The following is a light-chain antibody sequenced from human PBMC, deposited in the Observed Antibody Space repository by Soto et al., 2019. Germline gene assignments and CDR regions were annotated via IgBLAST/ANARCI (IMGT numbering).Light chain of an antibody. J-gene: IGKJ1*01. Sequence: EIVLTQSPATLSLSPGERATLSCRASQSVSSYLAWYQQKPGQAPRLLIYDASNRATGIPARFSGGGSGTDFTLTISSLEPEDFAVYYCQQRSNWPTFGQGTKV. CDR2: DAS. CDR3: QQRSNWPT. V-gene: IGKV3-11*01. CDR1: QSVSSY.